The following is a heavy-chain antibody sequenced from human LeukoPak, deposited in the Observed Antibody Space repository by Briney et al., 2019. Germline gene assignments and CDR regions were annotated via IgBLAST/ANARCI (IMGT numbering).Heavy chain of an antibody. D-gene: IGHD6-13*01. CDR2: INPNSGGT. V-gene: IGHV1-2*06. CDR3: ARGLSGYSSSWYVGY. J-gene: IGHJ4*02. Sequence: ASVRVSCKASGYTFTSYYMHWVRQAPGQGLEWMGRINPNSGGTNYAQKFQGRVTMTRDTSISTAYMELSRLRSDDTAVYYCARGLSGYSSSWYVGYWGQGTLVTVSS. CDR1: GYTFTSYY.